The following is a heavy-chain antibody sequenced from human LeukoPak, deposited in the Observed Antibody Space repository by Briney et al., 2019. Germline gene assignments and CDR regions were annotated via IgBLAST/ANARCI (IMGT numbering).Heavy chain of an antibody. V-gene: IGHV1-2*02. J-gene: IGHJ4*02. CDR1: GYTFTDHY. CDR3: ARIGYNHYFDY. Sequence: ASVKVSCKASGYTFTDHYLHWVRQAPGQGLEWMGWINPNSGGTNYAQTFQGRVTMTRDTSITTAYLELSRLRSDDTAVYYCARIGYNHYFDYWGQGTLVTVSS. CDR2: INPNSGGT. D-gene: IGHD5-24*01.